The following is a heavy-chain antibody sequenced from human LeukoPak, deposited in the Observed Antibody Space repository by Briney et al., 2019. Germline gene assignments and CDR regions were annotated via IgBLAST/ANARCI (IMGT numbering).Heavy chain of an antibody. CDR1: GFTFSSYS. CDR3: ARWGDSSGYPNFDY. CDR2: ISSSSSYI. V-gene: IGHV3-21*01. J-gene: IGHJ4*02. Sequence: PGGSLRLSCAASGFTFSSYSMNWVRQAPGKGLEWASSISSSSSYIYYADSVKGRFTTSRDNAKNSLYLQMNSLRAEDTAVYYCARWGDSSGYPNFDYWGQGTLVTVSS. D-gene: IGHD3-22*01.